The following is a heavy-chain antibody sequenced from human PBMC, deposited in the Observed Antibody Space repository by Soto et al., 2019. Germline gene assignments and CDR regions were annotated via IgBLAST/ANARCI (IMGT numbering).Heavy chain of an antibody. CDR3: GAGQFFSDY. CDR2: ISLDGSNT. CDR1: GFTFSSYG. Sequence: QVQLVESGGGVVQPGRSLRLSCADSGFTFSSYGMHCVRQAPGKGLEWVALISLDGSNTYYADSVKGRFTISRDNSQNTLYLQMHSLRAEDTSRYFCGAGQFFSDYWGQGALVTVSS. J-gene: IGHJ4*02. D-gene: IGHD6-19*01. V-gene: IGHV3-30*03.